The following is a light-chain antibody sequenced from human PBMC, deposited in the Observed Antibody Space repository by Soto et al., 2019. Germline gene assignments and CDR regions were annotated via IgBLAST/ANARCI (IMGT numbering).Light chain of an antibody. CDR1: QSVRSN. J-gene: IGKJ5*01. CDR2: GAS. CDR3: QEYNSWAAIP. V-gene: IGKV3D-15*01. Sequence: VMTLTPPTLSVSPKERAPLSCRVSQSVRSNLAWYQQKPGQAPRLLIYGASTRATGIPATFSGSGSGTQFTLTISSLRSADLAVFYCQEYNSWAAIPFGQGTRLEIK.